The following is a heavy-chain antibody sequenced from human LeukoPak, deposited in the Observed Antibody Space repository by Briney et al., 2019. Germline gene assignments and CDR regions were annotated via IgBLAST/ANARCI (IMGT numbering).Heavy chain of an antibody. D-gene: IGHD2-15*01. J-gene: IGHJ4*02. CDR2: VNHSGST. V-gene: IGHV4-34*01. Sequence: PSETLSLTCAVYGGSFSGYYWSWIRQPPGKGLEWIGEVNHSGSTNYNPSLKSRVTISVDTSKNQFSLKLSSVTAADTAVYYCARFMVVAATPVGIDYWGQGTLVTVSS. CDR3: ARFMVVAATPVGIDY. CDR1: GGSFSGYY.